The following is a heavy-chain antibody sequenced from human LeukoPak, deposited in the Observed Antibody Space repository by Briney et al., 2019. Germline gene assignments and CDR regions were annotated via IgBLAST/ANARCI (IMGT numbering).Heavy chain of an antibody. Sequence: GGSLRLSCAASGCTFSSYGMYWVRQAPGKGLEWVEFIRYDGSNKYYADSVKGRFTISRETSKNTLYLQMNSLQAEDTAVYYCAKENTAVAPRYWGQGTLVTVSS. CDR1: GCTFSSYG. J-gene: IGHJ4*02. CDR3: AKENTAVAPRY. V-gene: IGHV3-30*02. D-gene: IGHD6-19*01. CDR2: IRYDGSNK.